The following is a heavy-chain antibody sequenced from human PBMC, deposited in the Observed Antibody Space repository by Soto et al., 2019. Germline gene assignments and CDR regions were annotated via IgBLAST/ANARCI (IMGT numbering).Heavy chain of an antibody. D-gene: IGHD2-8*01. CDR3: ARQGIRRFCTNDVCRYYFDF. J-gene: IGHJ4*02. V-gene: IGHV5-51*01. CDR2: IFPGDSDT. CDR1: GYTFSTYW. Sequence: PGESLKISCRGSGYTFSTYWIAWVRQMPGRGLEWMGIIFPGDSDTIYSPSFQGQVTISADKSINTAYLQWRSLKASDTAMYYCARQGIRRFCTNDVCRYYFDFWGQGTLVTVPQ.